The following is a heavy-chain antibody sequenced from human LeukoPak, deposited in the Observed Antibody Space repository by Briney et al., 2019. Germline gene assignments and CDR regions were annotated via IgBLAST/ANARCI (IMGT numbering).Heavy chain of an antibody. Sequence: SQTLSLTCAISGDSVSSNSAAWNWIRQSPSRGLEWLGRTYYRSKWYNDYAVSVKSRITINPDTSKNQFSLQLNSVTAADTAVYYCASVRKGYCSSTSCYAKGYYYYYMDVWGKGTTVTISS. CDR2: TYYRSKWYN. V-gene: IGHV6-1*01. D-gene: IGHD2-2*01. J-gene: IGHJ6*03. CDR3: ASVRKGYCSSTSCYAKGYYYYYMDV. CDR1: GDSVSSNSAA.